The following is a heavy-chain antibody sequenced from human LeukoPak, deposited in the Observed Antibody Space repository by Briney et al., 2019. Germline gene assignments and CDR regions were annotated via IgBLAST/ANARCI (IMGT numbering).Heavy chain of an antibody. CDR3: TCGSGWYSPDY. V-gene: IGHV3-73*01. D-gene: IGHD6-13*01. CDR2: IRGKANSYAT. CDR1: GFTFSDSV. J-gene: IGHJ4*02. Sequence: QAGGSLRLSCAASGFTFSDSVMHWVRQASGKGLEWVGRIRGKANSYATVYAASVKGRFTISRDDSKNTAYLQMNSLKTEDTAVYYCTCGSGWYSPDYWGQGTLVTVSS.